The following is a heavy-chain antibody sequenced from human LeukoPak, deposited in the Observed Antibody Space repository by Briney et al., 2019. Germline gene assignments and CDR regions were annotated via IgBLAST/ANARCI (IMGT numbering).Heavy chain of an antibody. J-gene: IGHJ4*02. CDR1: GDSMTSSRSSAYY. CDR3: ARLMDHMTARRAFDY. CDR2: IYYTGNT. V-gene: IGHV4-39*01. Sequence: SETLSLTCTVSGDSMTSSRSSAYYWGWIRQPPGKGLEWIATIYYTGNTYYNPSLMSRVTISVDTSKNQFSLELTSVTAADTAVYFCARLMDHMTARRAFDYWGQGTRVIASS. D-gene: IGHD6-6*01.